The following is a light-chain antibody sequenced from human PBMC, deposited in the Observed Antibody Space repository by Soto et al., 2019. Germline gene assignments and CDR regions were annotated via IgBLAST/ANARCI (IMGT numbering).Light chain of an antibody. V-gene: IGLV2-8*01. CDR2: EVS. J-gene: IGLJ2*01. CDR1: SSDVGDSKY. CDR3: SSHAGSNILV. Sequence: QSALTQPPSASGSPGQSVAISCTGTSSDVGDSKYVSWYQQHPGKAPKLMISEVSKRPSGVPDRFSGSKSGNTASLTVSGLQADDEADYYCSSHAGSNILVFGGGTKLTVL.